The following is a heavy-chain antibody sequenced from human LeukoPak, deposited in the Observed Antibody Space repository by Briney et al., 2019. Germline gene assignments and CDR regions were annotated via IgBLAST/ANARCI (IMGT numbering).Heavy chain of an antibody. Sequence: GESLKISCKGSGYSFTSYWIGWVRQMPGKGLEWMGIIYPGDSDTRYSPFFQGQVTISADKSISTAYLQWSSLKASDTAMYYCARVPTRAVRGVIRPVYGMDVWGQGTTVTVSS. J-gene: IGHJ6*02. CDR3: ARVPTRAVRGVIRPVYGMDV. D-gene: IGHD3-10*01. CDR2: IYPGDSDT. V-gene: IGHV5-51*01. CDR1: GYSFTSYW.